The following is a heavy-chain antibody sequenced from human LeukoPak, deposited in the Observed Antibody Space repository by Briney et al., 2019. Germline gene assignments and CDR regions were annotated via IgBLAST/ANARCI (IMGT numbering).Heavy chain of an antibody. J-gene: IGHJ6*03. Sequence: GGSLRLSCAASGFTFSSYGMHWVRQAPGKGLEWVAFIRYDGSNKYYADSVKGRFTISRDNSKNTLYLQMNSLRAEDTAVYYCAKANVVTFYYYYMDVCGKGTTVTISS. D-gene: IGHD2-15*01. CDR2: IRYDGSNK. CDR3: AKANVVTFYYYYMDV. V-gene: IGHV3-30*02. CDR1: GFTFSSYG.